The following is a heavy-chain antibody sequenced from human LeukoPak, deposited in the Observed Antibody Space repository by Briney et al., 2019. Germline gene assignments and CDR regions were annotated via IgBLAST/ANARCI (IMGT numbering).Heavy chain of an antibody. Sequence: GGSLRLSCAASGFTFSSYGMHWVRQAPGKGLEWGAVRWSDGRNKYYEESVNGRLTISRENSKNTLYLQINSLSAEDTAVYYCARDPYGALSDYGMDVWGQGTTVTVSS. V-gene: IGHV3-33*01. CDR1: GFTFSSYG. J-gene: IGHJ6*02. CDR2: RWSDGRNK. CDR3: ARDPYGALSDYGMDV. D-gene: IGHD4-17*01.